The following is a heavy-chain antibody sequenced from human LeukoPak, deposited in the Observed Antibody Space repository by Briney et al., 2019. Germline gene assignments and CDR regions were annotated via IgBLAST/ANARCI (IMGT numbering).Heavy chain of an antibody. CDR3: ARRACGSTSCVFDY. V-gene: IGHV4-38-2*01. CDR2: IYHSGST. Sequence: SETLSLTCAVSGYSISSGYYWGWIRQPPGKGLEWIGSIYHSGSTYYSPSLKSRVTISVDTSKNQFSLKLSSVTAADTAVYYCARRACGSTSCVFDYWGQGTLVTVSS. J-gene: IGHJ4*02. CDR1: GYSISSGYY. D-gene: IGHD2-2*01.